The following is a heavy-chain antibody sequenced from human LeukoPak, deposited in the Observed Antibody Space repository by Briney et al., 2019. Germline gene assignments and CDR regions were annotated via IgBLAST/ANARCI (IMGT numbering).Heavy chain of an antibody. Sequence: GGSLRLSCAASGFTFRSFWMSWVRQAPAKGLEWVASIEEDGSEKYSVDSVKGRFTISRDNAKNSLYLQMNSLRAEDTALYHCARAAMVRGVIGGNYYYYYMDVWGKGTTVTISS. V-gene: IGHV3-7*03. D-gene: IGHD3-10*01. CDR3: ARAAMVRGVIGGNYYYYYMDV. CDR1: GFTFRSFW. CDR2: IEEDGSEK. J-gene: IGHJ6*03.